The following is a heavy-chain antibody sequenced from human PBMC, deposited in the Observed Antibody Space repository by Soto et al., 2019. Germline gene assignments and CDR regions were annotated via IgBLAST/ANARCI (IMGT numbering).Heavy chain of an antibody. CDR2: ISAYNGNT. CDR3: ARDPRLYCISTSCYGYWFDP. Sequence: GASVKVSCKASGYTFTSYGISWVRQAPGQGLEWMGWISAYNGNTNYAQKLQGRVTMTTDTSTSTAYMELRSLRSDDTAVYYCARDPRLYCISTSCYGYWFDPWGQGTLVTVSS. D-gene: IGHD2-2*01. V-gene: IGHV1-18*01. CDR1: GYTFTSYG. J-gene: IGHJ5*02.